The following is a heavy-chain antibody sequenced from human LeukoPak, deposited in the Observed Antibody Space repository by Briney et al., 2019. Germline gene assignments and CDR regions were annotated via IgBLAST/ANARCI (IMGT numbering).Heavy chain of an antibody. CDR2: IYYTGNT. D-gene: IGHD3-22*01. CDR3: ARGADDTTGYYPFDY. V-gene: IGHV4-59*08. J-gene: IGHJ4*02. Sequence: SETLSLTCTVSGGSISTYYWNWIRQPPGKGLAWIGYIYYTGNTYYNPSLKSRVSISVDTSKNHFSLNLSSVTAADTAVYYCARGADDTTGYYPFDYWGQGTLVTVSS. CDR1: GGSISTYY.